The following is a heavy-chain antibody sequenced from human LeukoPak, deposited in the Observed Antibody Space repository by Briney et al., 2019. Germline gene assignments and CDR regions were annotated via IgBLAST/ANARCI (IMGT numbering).Heavy chain of an antibody. J-gene: IGHJ5*02. Sequence: PGGSLRLSCAASRFTFSGYAMYCVRQAPGKGLEWVSCIDASGVNTYYADSVKGRFTISRDNSNNTLYLQTNSLRAEDTAVYYCAKGSGSGWYGWFDPWGQGTLVTVSS. CDR2: IDASGVNT. CDR1: RFTFSGYA. D-gene: IGHD6-19*01. CDR3: AKGSGSGWYGWFDP. V-gene: IGHV3-23*01.